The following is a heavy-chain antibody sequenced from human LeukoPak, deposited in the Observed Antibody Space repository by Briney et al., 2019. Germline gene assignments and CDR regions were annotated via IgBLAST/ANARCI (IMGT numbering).Heavy chain of an antibody. Sequence: ASVTVSCKASGYTFTSYDIDWVRQATGQGLEWMGWTNPNSGNTGYAQKFQGRVTMTRNTSISTAYMELSSLRSEDTAVYYCARGYDSRGDYYYYMDVWGKGTTVTVSS. V-gene: IGHV1-8*01. CDR3: ARGYDSRGDYYYYMDV. D-gene: IGHD3-22*01. CDR2: TNPNSGNT. CDR1: GYTFTSYD. J-gene: IGHJ6*03.